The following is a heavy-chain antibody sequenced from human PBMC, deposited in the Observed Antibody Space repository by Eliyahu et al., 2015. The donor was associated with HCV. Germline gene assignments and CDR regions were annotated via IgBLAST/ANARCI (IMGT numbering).Heavy chain of an antibody. CDR2: IYYRWGT. V-gene: IGHV4-39*02. Sequence: QLQLQESGPGLVKPSETLSLTCTVSGGSISSSSYYWGWIRQPPGKGLEWIGSIYYRWGTHHNPSLKSRVTISVDTSKNQFSLKLSSVTAADTAVYYCARDPRGYSYVGYWGQGTLVTVSS. D-gene: IGHD5-18*01. CDR1: GGSISSSSYY. CDR3: ARDPRGYSYVGY. J-gene: IGHJ4*02.